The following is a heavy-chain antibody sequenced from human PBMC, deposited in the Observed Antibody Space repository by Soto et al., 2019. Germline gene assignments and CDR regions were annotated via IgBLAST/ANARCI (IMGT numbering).Heavy chain of an antibody. Sequence: SVKVSCKASGGTFSSYAISWVRQAPGQGLEWMGGIIPIFGTANYAQKFQGRVTITAAESTSTAYMELSSLRSEDTAVYYCAREAAVAGLYNWFDPWGQGTLVTVSS. CDR3: AREAAVAGLYNWFDP. J-gene: IGHJ5*02. D-gene: IGHD6-19*01. V-gene: IGHV1-69*13. CDR1: GGTFSSYA. CDR2: IIPIFGTA.